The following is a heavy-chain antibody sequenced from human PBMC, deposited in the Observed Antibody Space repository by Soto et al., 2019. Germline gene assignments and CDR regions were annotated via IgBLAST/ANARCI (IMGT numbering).Heavy chain of an antibody. CDR3: ARDTGHIPPFDY. Sequence: QVQLVQSGAEVKKPGASVKVSCKASGYTFTSYGISWVRQAPGQGLEWMGWISAYNGNTNYAQKLQGRVNMNTDTSTSTANIELRSLRSGDTAVYYCARDTGHIPPFDYWGKGTLVTVSS. D-gene: IGHD2-2*01. J-gene: IGHJ4*02. CDR2: ISAYNGNT. CDR1: GYTFTSYG. V-gene: IGHV1-18*01.